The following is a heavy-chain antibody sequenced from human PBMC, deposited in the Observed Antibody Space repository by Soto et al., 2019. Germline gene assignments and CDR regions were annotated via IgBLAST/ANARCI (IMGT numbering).Heavy chain of an antibody. V-gene: IGHV3-21*01. CDR3: ARDREQLDPWFDP. CDR2: ISSSSSYI. J-gene: IGHJ5*02. D-gene: IGHD6-6*01. Sequence: GGSGRLSCAASGCTFSSYSMNWVRQAPGKGLEWVSSISSSSSYIYYADSVKGRFTISRDNAKNSLYLQMNSLRAEDTAVYYCARDREQLDPWFDPWGQGTLVTVSS. CDR1: GCTFSSYS.